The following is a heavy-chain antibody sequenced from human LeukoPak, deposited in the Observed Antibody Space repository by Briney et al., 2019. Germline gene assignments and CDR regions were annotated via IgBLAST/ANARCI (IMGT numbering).Heavy chain of an antibody. CDR1: GFTFSSYV. V-gene: IGHV3-30*03. Sequence: GGSLRLSCAASGFTFSSYVMHWVRQAPGKGLEWVAVISFDGSNKYYADSVKGRFTISRDNSKNTLYLQMNSRTAEDTTVYSCAHVSDSSGYYTTDYWGQGTLVTVSS. CDR2: ISFDGSNK. J-gene: IGHJ4*02. D-gene: IGHD3-22*01. CDR3: AHVSDSSGYYTTDY.